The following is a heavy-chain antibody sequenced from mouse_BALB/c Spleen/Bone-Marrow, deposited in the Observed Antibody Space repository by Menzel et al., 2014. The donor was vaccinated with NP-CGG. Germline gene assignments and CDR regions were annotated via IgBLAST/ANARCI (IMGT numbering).Heavy chain of an antibody. D-gene: IGHD1-1*01. V-gene: IGHV1-80*01. J-gene: IGHJ2*01. CDR2: IYPGDGDT. Sequence: QVQLKESGAELVRPGSSVKISCKASGYVFXSYWMIWVRQRPGQGLEWIGQIYPGDGDTNYNGKFKGKATLTADKSSSTAYMQLSSLTSEDSAVYFCARSGYGSNYDYWGQGTTLTVSS. CDR1: GYVFXSYW. CDR3: ARSGYGSNYDY.